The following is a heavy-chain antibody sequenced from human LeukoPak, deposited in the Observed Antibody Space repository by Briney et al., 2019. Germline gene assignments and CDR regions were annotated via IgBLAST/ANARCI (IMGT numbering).Heavy chain of an antibody. CDR2: IYTSGST. J-gene: IGHJ1*01. CDR1: GGSISSGSYY. D-gene: IGHD3-22*01. Sequence: PSETLSLTCTVSGGSISSGSYYWSWIRQPAGRGLEWIGRIYTSGSTNYNPSLKSRVTISVDTSKNQFSLKLSSVTAADTAVYYCARSVPQYDSIALYFQHWGQGTLVTVSS. CDR3: ARSVPQYDSIALYFQH. V-gene: IGHV4-61*02.